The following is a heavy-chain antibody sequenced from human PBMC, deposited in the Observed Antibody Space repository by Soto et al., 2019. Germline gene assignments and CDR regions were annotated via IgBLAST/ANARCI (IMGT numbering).Heavy chain of an antibody. CDR3: ASERLCGADCYFFDN. J-gene: IGHJ4*02. Sequence: GGSLRLSCAGSGFTFSSYAMHWVHQAPGKGLEWISKISGSNNNIYYADSVRGRFTISRDNAKNSLYLQMNSLRAEDTAIYYCASERLCGADCYFFDNWGQGTQVTVS. CDR2: ISGSNNNI. D-gene: IGHD2-21*02. CDR1: GFTFSSYA. V-gene: IGHV3-48*04.